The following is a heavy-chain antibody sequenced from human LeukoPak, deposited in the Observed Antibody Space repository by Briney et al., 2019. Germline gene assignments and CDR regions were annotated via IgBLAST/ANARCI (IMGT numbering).Heavy chain of an antibody. CDR1: GFTFSSYS. D-gene: IGHD6-13*01. J-gene: IGHJ4*02. CDR3: ARASAGTPPVTYFDY. CDR2: ISSSSSYI. Sequence: GGSLRLSCAASGFTFSSYSMNWVRQAPGKGLEWVSSISSSSSYIYYADSVKGRFTISRDNAKNSLYLQMSSLRAEDTAVYYCARASAGTPPVTYFDYWGQGTLVTVSS. V-gene: IGHV3-21*01.